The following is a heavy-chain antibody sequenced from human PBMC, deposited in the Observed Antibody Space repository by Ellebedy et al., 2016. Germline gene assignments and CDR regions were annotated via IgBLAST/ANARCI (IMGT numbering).Heavy chain of an antibody. Sequence: GSLRLSXTVSGGSIGRYFWSWIRQTAGKGLEWIGRIYTSGSTNYNPSLKSRITTSVDTSKNQFSLKLSSVTAADTAVYYCAREVGSSPHYYYMDVWGKGTTVTVSS. V-gene: IGHV4-4*07. D-gene: IGHD6-6*01. CDR3: AREVGSSPHYYYMDV. CDR1: GGSIGRYF. J-gene: IGHJ6*03. CDR2: IYTSGST.